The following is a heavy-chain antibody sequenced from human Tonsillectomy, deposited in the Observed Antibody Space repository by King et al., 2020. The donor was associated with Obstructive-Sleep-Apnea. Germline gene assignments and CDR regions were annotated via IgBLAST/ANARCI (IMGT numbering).Heavy chain of an antibody. J-gene: IGHJ4*02. CDR1: GYTFTGYY. V-gene: IGHV1-2*06. Sequence: VQLVQSGAEVKMPGASVKVSCRSSGYTFTGYYMHWVRQAPGQGLEWMGRINPNSGGTNFAQKFQGRVTMTRDTSISTAYMDLSRLRSDDTAVYYCARDIGIADFDYWGQGTLVTVSS. CDR3: ARDIGIADFDY. D-gene: IGHD1-26*01. CDR2: INPNSGGT.